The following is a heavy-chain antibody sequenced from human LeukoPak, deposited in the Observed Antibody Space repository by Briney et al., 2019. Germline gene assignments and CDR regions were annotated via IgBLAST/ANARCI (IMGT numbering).Heavy chain of an antibody. J-gene: IGHJ4*02. Sequence: PSETLSLTCTVSGGSISSSSYCWGWIRQPPGKGLDGIGSIYYSGSTYYNPSLKIRVTIAVATSKNQFSMKLSSVTAADTAVYYCARSGQAILRFLEWLLFDYWGQGTLVTVSS. D-gene: IGHD3-3*01. CDR3: ARSGQAILRFLEWLLFDY. CDR2: IYYSGST. CDR1: GGSISSSSYC. V-gene: IGHV4-39*07.